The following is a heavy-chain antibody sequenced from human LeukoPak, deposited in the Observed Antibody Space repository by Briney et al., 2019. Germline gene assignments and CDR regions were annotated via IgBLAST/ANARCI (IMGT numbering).Heavy chain of an antibody. CDR3: ARHIDYDILTGFYYYYYMDV. CDR2: IYYSGST. D-gene: IGHD3-9*01. V-gene: IGHV4-39*01. Sequence: SETLSLTCTVSGGSISSSSYYWGWIRQPPGKGLEWIGSIYYSGSTYYNPSLKSRVTISVDTSKNQFSLKLSSVAAADTAVYYCARHIDYDILTGFYYYYYMDVWGKGTTVTISS. CDR1: GGSISSSSYY. J-gene: IGHJ6*03.